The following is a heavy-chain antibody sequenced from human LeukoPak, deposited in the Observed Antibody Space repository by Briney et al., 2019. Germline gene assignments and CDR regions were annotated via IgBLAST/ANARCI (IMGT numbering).Heavy chain of an antibody. D-gene: IGHD4-23*01. J-gene: IGHJ3*02. CDR3: ARDRTTVVTQDAFDI. CDR2: IYYSGST. Sequence: SETLSLTCAVSGGSISSNSYYWGWIRQPPGKGLEWIGSIYYSGSTYYNPSLKSRVTISVDTSKNQFSLKLSSVTAADTAVYYCARDRTTVVTQDAFDIWGQGTMVTVSS. V-gene: IGHV4-39*07. CDR1: GGSISSNSYY.